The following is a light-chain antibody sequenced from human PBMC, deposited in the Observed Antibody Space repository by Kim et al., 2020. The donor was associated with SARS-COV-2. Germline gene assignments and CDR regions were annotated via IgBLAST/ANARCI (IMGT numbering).Light chain of an antibody. CDR3: QQRTNWRYT. CDR1: QSVSRN. J-gene: IGKJ2*01. CDR2: DAS. Sequence: LSPGERSPHSSRASQSVSRNLIWDQQTPGQAPRPLMYDASNRATGVPARFSGSGSGTDITLTISSLEPEDFAVYYCQQRTNWRYTFGQGTKLE. V-gene: IGKV3-11*01.